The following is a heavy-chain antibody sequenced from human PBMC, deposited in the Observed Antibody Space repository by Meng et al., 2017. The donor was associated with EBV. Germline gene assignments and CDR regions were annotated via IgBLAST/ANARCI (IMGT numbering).Heavy chain of an antibody. Sequence: GQLVQSGAEVRKPGGSVNISCQSSGYVFTLFFMHWVRAVPGHSLEWMGWINAARGNTKYTQQFPVRVNITRDTSASTAHMELSSITSEDTAIYYCARGGGRFRPLSPWGQGTLVTVSS. V-gene: IGHV1-3*01. CDR1: GYVFTLFF. CDR2: INAARGNT. D-gene: IGHD6-19*01. J-gene: IGHJ1*01. CDR3: ARGGGRFRPLSP.